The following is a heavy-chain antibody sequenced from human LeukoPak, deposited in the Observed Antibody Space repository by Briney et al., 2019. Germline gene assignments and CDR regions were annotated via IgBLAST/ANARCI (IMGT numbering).Heavy chain of an antibody. Sequence: GASVKVSCKASGYTFTGYYMHWVRQAPGQRLEWMGRINPNSGGTNYAQKFQGRVTMTRDTSISTAYMELSRLRSDDTAVYYCARDFLGAHAFDIWGQGTMVTVSS. CDR1: GYTFTGYY. V-gene: IGHV1-2*06. CDR3: ARDFLGAHAFDI. D-gene: IGHD3-16*01. J-gene: IGHJ3*02. CDR2: INPNSGGT.